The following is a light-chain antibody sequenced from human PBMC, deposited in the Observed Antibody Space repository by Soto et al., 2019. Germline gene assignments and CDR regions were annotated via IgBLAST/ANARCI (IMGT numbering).Light chain of an antibody. CDR2: GAS. Sequence: EIILTQSPGTLSVSPGERATLSCRTSQSIGRNLAWYQQRPGQAPRLLIYGASSRATGIPARFSGSGSGTEFTLTISSLQSEDFAVYYCHQYNNWPQTFGQGTKVEIK. V-gene: IGKV3-15*01. J-gene: IGKJ1*01. CDR1: QSIGRN. CDR3: HQYNNWPQT.